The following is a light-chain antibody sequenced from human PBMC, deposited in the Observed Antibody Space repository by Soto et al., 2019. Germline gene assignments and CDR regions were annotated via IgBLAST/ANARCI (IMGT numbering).Light chain of an antibody. V-gene: IGKV2-28*01. CDR1: QSLLHSNGYNY. J-gene: IGKJ1*01. Sequence: DIVVTQSPLSLPVTPGEPASISCRSSQSLLHSNGYNYLDWYLQKPGQSPQLLIYLGSNRASGVPDRFRDSGSGTDFTLKISRVEAEDVGLYYCMQALQAPLTFGQGTKVDIK. CDR2: LGS. CDR3: MQALQAPLT.